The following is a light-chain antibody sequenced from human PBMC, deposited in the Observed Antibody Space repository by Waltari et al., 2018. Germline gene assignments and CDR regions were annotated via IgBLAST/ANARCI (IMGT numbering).Light chain of an antibody. CDR2: DFS. J-gene: IGLJ2*01. CDR1: SNDVGGYNS. V-gene: IGLV2-14*01. CDR3: SSQSSNDVVL. Sequence: QSALTQPASVPGSPGQSVTILCAGTSNDVGGYNSVSWYREHPGLPPRVIIYDFSDRPAGVSDGFSGSKSGNTASLTISGLQAEDEADDYCSSQSSNDVVLFGGGTKLTVL.